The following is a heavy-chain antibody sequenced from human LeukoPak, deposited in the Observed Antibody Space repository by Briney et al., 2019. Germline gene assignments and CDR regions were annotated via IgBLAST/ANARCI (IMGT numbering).Heavy chain of an antibody. CDR1: GGTFSSYA. V-gene: IGHV1-69*06. CDR2: IIPIFGTA. CDR3: ARDSGSYSLYYYYYMDV. Sequence: SVKVSCKASGGTFSSYAISWVRQAPGQGLEWMGGIIPIFGTANYAQKFQGRVTITADKSTSTAYMELSSLRSEDTAVYYCARDSGSYSLYYYYYMDVWGKGTTVTVSS. J-gene: IGHJ6*03. D-gene: IGHD1-26*01.